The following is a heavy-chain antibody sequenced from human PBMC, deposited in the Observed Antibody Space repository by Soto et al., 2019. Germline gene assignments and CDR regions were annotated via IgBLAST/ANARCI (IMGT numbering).Heavy chain of an antibody. J-gene: IGHJ6*01. V-gene: IGHV1-69*12. CDR2: IIPIFRTP. CDR3: ARDKVREQLGGNYYYALDV. D-gene: IGHD3-3*02. CDR1: GDTFSSFA. Sequence: QVQLVQSGAEVKKPGSSVKVSCKASGDTFSSFAISWVRQAPGQGLEWMGGIIPIFRTPNYAQKFQGRVTITADEFTGTGYRELRSLRSEATAVYYCARDKVREQLGGNYYYALDVWGQGTTVIVSS.